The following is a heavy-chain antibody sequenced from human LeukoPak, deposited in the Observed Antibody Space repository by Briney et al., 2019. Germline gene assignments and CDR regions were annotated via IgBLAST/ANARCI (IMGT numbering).Heavy chain of an antibody. V-gene: IGHV3-7*01. J-gene: IGHJ4*02. CDR1: GFNFSTYW. D-gene: IGHD3-10*01. Sequence: GGSLRLSCTASGFNFSTYWMTWVRQVPGKGLEWVANIKEDGSEIYYVDAVKGRFSISRDNAKTSLYLQMYSLSVADTGLYYCVTDQTGRHPYFFDYWGQGTLVTVSS. CDR3: VTDQTGRHPYFFDY. CDR2: IKEDGSEI.